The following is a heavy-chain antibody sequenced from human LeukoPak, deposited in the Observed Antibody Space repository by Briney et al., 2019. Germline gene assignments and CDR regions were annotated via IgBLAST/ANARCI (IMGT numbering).Heavy chain of an antibody. Sequence: GSLRLSFAASGFTFSSYSMNLVPQAPGKGLEWVSSISSSSSYIYYADSVKGRFTISRDNAKNSLYLQMNSLRAEDTAVYYCARGLHFRVYDSSDYYPYWGQGTLVTVSS. CDR3: ARGLHFRVYDSSDYYPY. J-gene: IGHJ4*02. D-gene: IGHD3-22*01. CDR2: ISSSSSYI. V-gene: IGHV3-21*01. CDR1: GFTFSSYS.